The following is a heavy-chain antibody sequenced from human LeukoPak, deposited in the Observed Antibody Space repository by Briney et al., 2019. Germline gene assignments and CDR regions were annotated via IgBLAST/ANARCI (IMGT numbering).Heavy chain of an antibody. CDR1: GGSFSGYY. J-gene: IGHJ4*02. V-gene: IGHV4-34*01. CDR3: ARADSKWELPVDY. D-gene: IGHD1-26*01. Sequence: SETLSLTCAVYGGSFSGYYWSWIRQPPGKGLEWIGEINHSGSTNYNPSLKSRVTISVDTSKNQFSLKLSSVTAADTAVYYCARADSKWELPVDYWGQGTLVTVSS. CDR2: INHSGST.